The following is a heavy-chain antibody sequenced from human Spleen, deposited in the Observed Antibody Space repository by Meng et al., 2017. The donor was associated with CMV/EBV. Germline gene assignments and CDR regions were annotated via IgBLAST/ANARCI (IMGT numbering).Heavy chain of an antibody. CDR1: GFTFSSYW. J-gene: IGHJ4*02. D-gene: IGHD2/OR15-2a*01. CDR2: IKQDGSEK. CDR3: ARDSRGKYYSGVDY. V-gene: IGHV3-7*01. Sequence: SGFTFSSYWMSWVRQAPGKGLEWVANIKQDGSEKYYVDSVKGRFTISRDNAKNSLYLQMNTLRAEDTAVYYCARDSRGKYYSGVDYWGQGTLVTVSS.